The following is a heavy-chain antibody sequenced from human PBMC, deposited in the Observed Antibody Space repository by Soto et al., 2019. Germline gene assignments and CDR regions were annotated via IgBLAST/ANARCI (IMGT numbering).Heavy chain of an antibody. J-gene: IGHJ4*02. CDR3: ARDGNCGGDCDPDY. CDR1: GYTFTSYY. V-gene: IGHV1-46*01. D-gene: IGHD2-21*02. CDR2: INPSGGST. Sequence: QVQLVQSGAEVKKPGASVKVSCKASGYTFTSYYMHWVRQAPGQGLEWMGIINPSGGSTSYAQKFLGRVTMTRDTSTSRVYKELSSLRAEDTAVYYCARDGNCGGDCDPDYWGQGTLVTVSS.